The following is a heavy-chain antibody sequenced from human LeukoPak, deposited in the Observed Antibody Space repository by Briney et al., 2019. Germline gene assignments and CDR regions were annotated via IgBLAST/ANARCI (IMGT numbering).Heavy chain of an antibody. Sequence: GGSLRLSCAASGFTFSSNGMSWVRQAPGKRLEWVANIKQDGSEKYYVDSVKGRFTISRDNAKNSLYLQMTSLRAEDTAVYYCARDTARTLTTYMGYFDYWGQGTLVTVSS. CDR1: GFTFSSNG. V-gene: IGHV3-7*01. CDR3: ARDTARTLTTYMGYFDY. D-gene: IGHD4-17*01. CDR2: IKQDGSEK. J-gene: IGHJ4*02.